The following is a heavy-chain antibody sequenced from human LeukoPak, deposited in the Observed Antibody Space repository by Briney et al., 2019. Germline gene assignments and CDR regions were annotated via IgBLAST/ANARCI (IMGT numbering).Heavy chain of an antibody. Sequence: GGSLRLSCAASGFSFSDYYVSWIRQAPGKGLECVSYISSRGTTIYYADSVKGRFTISRDNAKNSLYLQMSSLRAEDTAVYYCARVYYGSGSPRHFDYWGRGTLVTVSS. CDR1: GFSFSDYY. CDR3: ARVYYGSGSPRHFDY. D-gene: IGHD3-10*01. V-gene: IGHV3-11*01. CDR2: ISSRGTTI. J-gene: IGHJ4*02.